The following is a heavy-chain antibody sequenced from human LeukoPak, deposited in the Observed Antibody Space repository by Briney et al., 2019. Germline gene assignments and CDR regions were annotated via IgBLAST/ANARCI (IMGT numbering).Heavy chain of an antibody. CDR1: GFTFSDYY. CDR3: ARDRGPYGSGSYYSDH. CDR2: ISSSSSYT. J-gene: IGHJ5*02. V-gene: IGHV3-11*06. Sequence: GGSLRLSCAASGFTFSDYYMSWIRQAPGKGLEWVSYISSSSSYTNYADSVKGRFTISRDNAKNSLYLQMNSLRAEDTAVYYCARDRGPYGSGSYYSDHWGQGTLVTVSS. D-gene: IGHD3-10*01.